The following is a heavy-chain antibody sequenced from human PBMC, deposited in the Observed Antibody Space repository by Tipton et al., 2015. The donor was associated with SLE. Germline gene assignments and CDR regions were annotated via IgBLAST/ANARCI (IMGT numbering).Heavy chain of an antibody. Sequence: TLSLTCAVSGASISGSSWWSWVRQPPGKGLEWIGEIYHSGSTTYTNYNPSLKRRVTISVDNSKNQFSLNLNSVTAADTAVYYCARAETTVSHPDYWGQGTLVTVSS. D-gene: IGHD4-17*01. CDR1: GASISGSSW. J-gene: IGHJ4*02. CDR3: ARAETTVSHPDY. CDR2: IYHSGSTTYT. V-gene: IGHV4-4*02.